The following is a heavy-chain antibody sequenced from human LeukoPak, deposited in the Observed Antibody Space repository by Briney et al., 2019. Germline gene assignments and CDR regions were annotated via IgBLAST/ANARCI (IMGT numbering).Heavy chain of an antibody. V-gene: IGHV1-2*02. CDR2: MNPNSGGT. D-gene: IGHD6-19*01. CDR3: ARQGSNSSGWYPVDD. Sequence: ASVKVSCKTSGYTFTAYYIHWLRQAPGQGPEWMGWMNPNSGGTKYAQTFQGRVTLTRDTSISTAYLELSSLTSDDTAVYFCARQGSNSSGWYPVDDWGQGTLVTVSS. J-gene: IGHJ4*02. CDR1: GYTFTAYY.